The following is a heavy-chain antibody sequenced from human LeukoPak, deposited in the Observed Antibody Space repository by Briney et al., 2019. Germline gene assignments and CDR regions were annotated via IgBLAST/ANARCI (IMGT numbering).Heavy chain of an antibody. CDR2: ISGSGGST. Sequence: PGGSLRLSCAASGFTFSSYAMSWVRRAPGKGLEWVSAISGSGGSTYYADSVKGRFAISRDNPENSLYLQMNSLRVEDTAVYYCARDSSGTKFDYWGQGTLVTVSS. CDR1: GFTFSSYA. D-gene: IGHD3-22*01. CDR3: ARDSSGTKFDY. V-gene: IGHV3-23*01. J-gene: IGHJ4*02.